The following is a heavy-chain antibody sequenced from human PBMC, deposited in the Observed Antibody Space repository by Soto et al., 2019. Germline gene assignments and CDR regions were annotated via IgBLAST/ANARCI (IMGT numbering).Heavy chain of an antibody. CDR1: GFSLSTAGVG. CDR2: IYWDDDK. CDR3: AHHLTAVGYFGS. J-gene: IGHJ4*02. V-gene: IGHV2-5*02. Sequence: QITLRESGPTLVKPTQTLTLTCTFSGFSLSTAGVGVGWIRQPPGKALEWLALIYWDDDKRYSPSLKSMLTITKDTSKNQVVLTMTNMDPVDAATYYCAHHLTAVGYFGSWCQGTLVTVAS. D-gene: IGHD4-17*01.